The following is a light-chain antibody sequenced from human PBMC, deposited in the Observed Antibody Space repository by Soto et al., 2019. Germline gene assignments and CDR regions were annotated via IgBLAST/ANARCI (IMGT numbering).Light chain of an antibody. V-gene: IGLV2-11*01. CDR3: CSYAGSYKV. J-gene: IGLJ1*01. CDR1: SSDVGGYNY. Sequence: QSALTQPRSVSGSPGQSVTISCTGTSSDVGGYNYVSWYQQHPGKAPKLMIYDVSKRPSGVPDRFSGSKSGNTASLTISGIKAEDEADYYCCSYAGSYKVFGTGTKLTVL. CDR2: DVS.